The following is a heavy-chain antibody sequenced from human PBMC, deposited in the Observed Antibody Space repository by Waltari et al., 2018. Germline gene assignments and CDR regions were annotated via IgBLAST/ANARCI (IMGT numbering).Heavy chain of an antibody. CDR2: INHSGST. V-gene: IGHV4-34*01. D-gene: IGHD1-7*01. CDR3: ARELELPPMGDGDWLDP. Sequence: QVQLQQWGAGLLKPSETLSLTCAVYGGSFSGYYWSWLRQPPGKGLEWIGEINHSGSTNYNPSLKSRVTISVDTSKNQFSLKLSSVTAADTAVYYCARELELPPMGDGDWLDPWGQGTLVTVSS. J-gene: IGHJ5*02. CDR1: GGSFSGYY.